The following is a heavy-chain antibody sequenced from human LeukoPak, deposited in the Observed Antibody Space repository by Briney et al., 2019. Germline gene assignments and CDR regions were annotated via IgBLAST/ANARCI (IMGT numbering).Heavy chain of an antibody. D-gene: IGHD6-19*01. Sequence: PGGYLRLSCAASGFTFSSYDMHWVRQAPGKGLEWVTLISYDGSNKYYGDSVKGRFTISRDNSKNMLYLQMSSLRAEDTAVYYCAIERPSGAGQEYYFDYWGQGTLVTVSS. CDR1: GFTFSSYD. V-gene: IGHV3-30*03. CDR2: ISYDGSNK. CDR3: AIERPSGAGQEYYFDY. J-gene: IGHJ4*02.